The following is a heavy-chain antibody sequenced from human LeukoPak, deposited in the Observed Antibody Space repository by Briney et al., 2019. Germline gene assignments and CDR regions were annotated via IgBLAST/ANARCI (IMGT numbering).Heavy chain of an antibody. Sequence: PAQTLSLTCSVSGVSITSGSYYWGWIRQSAGKGLEWIGRVHSSGDIYHNAAFRSRAAVSGDASKNQFSLQLNSVTAADTAVYYCARGASPTDAVFFDYWGQGALITVSS. CDR3: ARGASPTDAVFFDY. V-gene: IGHV4-61*02. D-gene: IGHD3-16*01. CDR2: VHSSGDI. CDR1: GVSITSGSYY. J-gene: IGHJ4*02.